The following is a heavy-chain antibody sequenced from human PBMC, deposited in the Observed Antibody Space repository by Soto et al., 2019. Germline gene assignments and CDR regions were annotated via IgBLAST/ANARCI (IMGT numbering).Heavy chain of an antibody. Sequence: GGSLRLSCAAFGFTFSNYYMSWVRQAPGKGLEWVANIEQDGGETYYVDSVKGRFTISRDNAKNSLYLQLNSLRAEDTAVYYCARARGANRLDYWGQGTLVTVSS. CDR3: ARARGANRLDY. J-gene: IGHJ4*02. CDR1: GFTFSNYY. D-gene: IGHD3-10*01. CDR2: IEQDGGET. V-gene: IGHV3-7*05.